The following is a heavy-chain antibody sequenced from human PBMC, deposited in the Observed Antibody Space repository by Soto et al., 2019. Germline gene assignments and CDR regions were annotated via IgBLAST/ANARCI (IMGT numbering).Heavy chain of an antibody. J-gene: IGHJ4*02. V-gene: IGHV3-23*01. Sequence: GGSLRLSCAASGFTFDSYAMTWVRQAPGKGLEWVSTITGSGGGTFYADSVKGRFTISRDNSKNTLYLQMNSLRAEDTAVYYCAKGAFSNSSWYSFDSWGQGTLVTVSS. CDR2: ITGSGGGT. D-gene: IGHD6-13*01. CDR3: AKGAFSNSSWYSFDS. CDR1: GFTFDSYA.